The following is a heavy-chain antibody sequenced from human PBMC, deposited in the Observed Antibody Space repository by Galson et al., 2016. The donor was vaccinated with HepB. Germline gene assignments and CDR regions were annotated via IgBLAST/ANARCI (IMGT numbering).Heavy chain of an antibody. J-gene: IGHJ4*02. CDR3: AKSGTYYIFDN. D-gene: IGHD1-26*01. CDR1: GGSIRGGGYF. CDR2: IYHSGET. Sequence: TLSLTCSVSGGSIRGGGYFWSWIRQYPGKGLEWIAYIYHSGETYYNPSLKDRVTMSVDTSKNQFSLRVTSVTAADTAVYFCAKSGTYYIFDNWGPGALVSVSS. V-gene: IGHV4-31*03.